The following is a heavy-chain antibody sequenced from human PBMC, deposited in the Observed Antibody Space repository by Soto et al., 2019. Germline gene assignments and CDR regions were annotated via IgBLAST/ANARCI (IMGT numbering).Heavy chain of an antibody. D-gene: IGHD1-1*01. V-gene: IGHV3-64*01. CDR1: GFTLSDYS. CDR3: ARVSGLGQAAFDI. Sequence: EVRLVESGGGLVQPGGSLRLSCAASGFTLSDYSMHWVRQAAGKGLEYVSAISYKGDTTYYANSVKGRFTISRDNSKNTLYLQMGSLRAEDMAVYYCARVSGLGQAAFDIWGQGTMVTVSS. J-gene: IGHJ3*02. CDR2: ISYKGDTT.